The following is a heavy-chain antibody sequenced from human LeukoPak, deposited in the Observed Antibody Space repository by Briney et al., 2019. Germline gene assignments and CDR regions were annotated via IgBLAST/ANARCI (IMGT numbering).Heavy chain of an antibody. CDR3: TKGDGGWYPIDY. J-gene: IGHJ4*02. D-gene: IGHD6-19*01. CDR1: GFTFTNYG. Sequence: RGSLRLSCVASGFTFTNYGMSWVRQAPGKGLEWVSTINDNGLNTHYADSVKGRFAISRDDSKNTLHLQMNSLRADDTALYYCTKGDGGWYPIDYWGQGVLVIVSS. V-gene: IGHV3-23*01. CDR2: INDNGLNT.